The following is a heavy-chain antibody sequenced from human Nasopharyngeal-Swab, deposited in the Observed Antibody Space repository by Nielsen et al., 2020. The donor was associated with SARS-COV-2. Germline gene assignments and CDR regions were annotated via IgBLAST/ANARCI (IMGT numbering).Heavy chain of an antibody. D-gene: IGHD3-3*01. CDR2: IWYDGSNK. CDR3: ASESGDFTIPPG. V-gene: IGHV3-33*01. J-gene: IGHJ4*02. CDR1: GFTFSSYG. Sequence: GESLKIPCAASGFTFSSYGMHRVRQAPGKGLEWVAVIWYDGSNKYYADSVKGRFTISRDNSKNTLYLQMNSLRAEDTAVYYCASESGDFTIPPGWGQGTLVTVSS.